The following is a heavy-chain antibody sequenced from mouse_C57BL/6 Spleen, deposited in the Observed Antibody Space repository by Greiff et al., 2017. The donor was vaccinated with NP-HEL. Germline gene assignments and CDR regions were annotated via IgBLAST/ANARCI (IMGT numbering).Heavy chain of an antibody. V-gene: IGHV1-26*01. CDR3: ARNYGTPCYY. D-gene: IGHD1-1*01. Sequence: EVQLQQSGPELVKPGASVKISCKASGYTFTDYYMNWVKQSHGKSLEWIGDINPNNGGTSYNQKFKGKATLTVDKSSSTAYMEPRSLTSEDSAVYYCARNYGTPCYYWGQGTSLTVAS. CDR2: INPNNGGT. CDR1: GYTFTDYY. J-gene: IGHJ2*03.